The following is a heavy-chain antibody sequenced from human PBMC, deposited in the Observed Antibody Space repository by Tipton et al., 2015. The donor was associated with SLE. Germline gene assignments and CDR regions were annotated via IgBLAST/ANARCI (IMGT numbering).Heavy chain of an antibody. CDR1: GGSISSGGYY. Sequence: TLSLTCTVSGGSISSGGYYWSWIRQHPGKGLEWIGYIYYSGSTYYNPSLKSRVTISVDTSKNQFSLKLSSVTAADTAVYYCARGPSRITIFGVVTPFDYWGQGTLVTVSS. D-gene: IGHD3-3*01. CDR2: IYYSGST. V-gene: IGHV4-31*03. J-gene: IGHJ4*02. CDR3: ARGPSRITIFGVVTPFDY.